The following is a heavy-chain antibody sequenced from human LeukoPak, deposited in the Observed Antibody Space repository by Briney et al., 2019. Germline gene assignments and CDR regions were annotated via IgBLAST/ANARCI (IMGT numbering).Heavy chain of an antibody. CDR1: GGSISSYY. V-gene: IGHV4-59*01. J-gene: IGHJ3*01. CDR2: VYYTGST. CDR3: ARISSSNWYNERGAFDV. D-gene: IGHD6-13*01. Sequence: SETLSLTCTVPGGSISSYYWTWVRQPPGKGLEWIGFVYYTGSTNYSPSLKSRVTISVDTSKNQFSLKLRSVTAADTAVYYCARISSSNWYNERGAFDVWGQGTMVTVSS.